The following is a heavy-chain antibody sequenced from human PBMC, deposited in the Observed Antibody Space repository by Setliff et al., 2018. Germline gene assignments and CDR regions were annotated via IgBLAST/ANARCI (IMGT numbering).Heavy chain of an antibody. J-gene: IGHJ4*02. CDR2: IGHTGSI. CDR1: GYSISSGYI. D-gene: IGHD2-21*02. Sequence: LSLTCTVSGYSISSGYIWGWNRQPPGKGLEWVGNIGHTGSINYNPSLKSRLTISRDTSKNQVSLKLNSVTATDTAVYYCARDLGHGGDSDYWGQGILVTVSS. V-gene: IGHV4-38-2*02. CDR3: ARDLGHGGDSDY.